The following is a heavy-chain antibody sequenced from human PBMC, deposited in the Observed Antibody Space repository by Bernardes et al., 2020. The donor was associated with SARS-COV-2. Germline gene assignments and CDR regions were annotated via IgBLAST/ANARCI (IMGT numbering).Heavy chain of an antibody. D-gene: IGHD4-17*01. J-gene: IGHJ4*02. CDR1: GFSLSPSGVG. V-gene: IGHV2-5*02. CDR3: AHISPGLFYGDYSRFWDY. CDR2: IYWDDDK. Sequence: SGPTLSKPTQTLTLTCPFSGFSLSPSGVGVGWIRQPPGKALEWLALIYWDDDKRYSPSLKSRLTITKDTSKNQVVLTMTNMDPVDTATYYCAHISPGLFYGDYSRFWDYWGQGTLVTVSS.